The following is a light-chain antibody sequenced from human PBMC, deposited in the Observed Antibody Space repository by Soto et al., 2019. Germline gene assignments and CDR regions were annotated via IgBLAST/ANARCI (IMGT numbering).Light chain of an antibody. J-gene: IGLJ1*01. Sequence: HSALTQPASVSGSPGQSITISCTGTSTDVGDSNHVSWYQHHPGKAPKLIIYEVSYRPSGVSNRFSGSKSAYTASLTISGLQAEDEADYYCNSQTTSGIRVFGTGTKLTVL. CDR1: STDVGDSNH. V-gene: IGLV2-14*01. CDR3: NSQTTSGIRV. CDR2: EVS.